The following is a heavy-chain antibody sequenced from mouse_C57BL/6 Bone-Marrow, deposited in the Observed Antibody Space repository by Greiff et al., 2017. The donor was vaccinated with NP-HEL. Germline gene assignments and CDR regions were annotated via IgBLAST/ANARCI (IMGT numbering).Heavy chain of an antibody. Sequence: QVQLQQSGAELVRPGASVTLSCKASGYTFTDYEMHWVKQTPVHGLEWIGAIDPETGGTAYNQKFKGKAILTADKSSSTAYMALRSLTSEDSAVYYCTRSRQLMYAMDYWGQGTSVTVSS. V-gene: IGHV1-15*01. CDR3: TRSRQLMYAMDY. D-gene: IGHD3-2*01. J-gene: IGHJ4*01. CDR1: GYTFTDYE. CDR2: IDPETGGT.